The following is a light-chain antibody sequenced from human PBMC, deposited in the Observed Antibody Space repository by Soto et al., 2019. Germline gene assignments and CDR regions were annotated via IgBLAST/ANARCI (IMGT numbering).Light chain of an antibody. CDR3: SSYAGSNNLVV. V-gene: IGLV2-8*01. Sequence: QSVLTQPPSASGSPGQSVTISCTGTGSDVGGYNYVSWYQQHPGKAPKLMIYEVTKRPSGVPDRFSGSKSGNTASLTVAGLQAEDEADYYCSSYAGSNNLVVFGGGTKLTVL. CDR2: EVT. J-gene: IGLJ2*01. CDR1: GSDVGGYNY.